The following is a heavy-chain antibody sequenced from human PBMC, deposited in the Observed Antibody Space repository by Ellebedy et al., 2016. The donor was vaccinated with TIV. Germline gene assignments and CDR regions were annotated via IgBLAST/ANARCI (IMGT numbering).Heavy chain of an antibody. CDR3: ARHGDFCADH. J-gene: IGHJ4*02. Sequence: SETLSLXXAVYGGSFSGYYWSWIRQPPGKGLEWIGEINHSGSTNYNPSLKSRVTISVDTSKNQFSLKLSSVTAADTAIYYCARHGDFCADHWGQGTLVTVSS. CDR1: GGSFSGYY. CDR2: INHSGST. V-gene: IGHV4-34*01. D-gene: IGHD4-17*01.